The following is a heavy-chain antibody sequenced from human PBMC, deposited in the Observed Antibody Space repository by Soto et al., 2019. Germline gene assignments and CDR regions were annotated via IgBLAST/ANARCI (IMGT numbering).Heavy chain of an antibody. D-gene: IGHD2-2*01. V-gene: IGHV3-23*01. J-gene: IGHJ4*02. CDR2: ISGSGGGT. Sequence: GGSLRLSCAASGFTFSSYAMSWVRQAPGKGLEWVSAISGSGGGTYYADSVKGRFTISRDNSKNPLYLQMNSLRAEDTAVYYCAKAISQLLEFDYWGQGTLVTVSS. CDR1: GFTFSSYA. CDR3: AKAISQLLEFDY.